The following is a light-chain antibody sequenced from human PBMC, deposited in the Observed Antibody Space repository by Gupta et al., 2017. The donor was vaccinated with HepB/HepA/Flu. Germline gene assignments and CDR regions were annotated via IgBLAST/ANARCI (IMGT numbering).Light chain of an antibody. J-gene: IGKJ1*01. CDR3: MQALHALWT. CDR2: LGS. V-gene: IGKV2-28*01. Sequence: EIVMTQSPLSLSVTPGEPASISCKSSQSLLYSNGYNYLDWYLQKPGQSPQLLIYLGSTRASGVPDRSSGSGSGTDFTLKISRVEADDVGVYYCMQALHALWTFGQGTKLEIK. CDR1: QSLLYSNGYNY.